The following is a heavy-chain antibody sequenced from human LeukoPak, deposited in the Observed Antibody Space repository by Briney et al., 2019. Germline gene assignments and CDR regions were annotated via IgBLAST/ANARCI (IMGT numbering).Heavy chain of an antibody. D-gene: IGHD3-22*01. CDR2: IYHSGST. Sequence: SETLSLTCTVSGGSIISTSFYWGWIRQPPGKGLAWLGSIYHSGSTYDNPSLKSRVTISVDRSKNQFSLNLSSVTAADTAVYYCARLYYDSRGYYWFDRWGQGTLVTVSS. CDR3: ARLYYDSRGYYWFDR. V-gene: IGHV4-39*01. J-gene: IGHJ5*02. CDR1: GGSIISTSFY.